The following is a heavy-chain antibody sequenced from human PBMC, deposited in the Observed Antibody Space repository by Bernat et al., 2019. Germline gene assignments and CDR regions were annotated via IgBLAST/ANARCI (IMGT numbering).Heavy chain of an antibody. J-gene: IGHJ4*02. CDR1: GCSISSSSYY. D-gene: IGHD6-13*01. CDR2: IYYSGST. CDR3: ASRKAAAGVDY. Sequence: QLQLQESGPGLVKPSETLSLTCTVSGCSISSSSYYWGWIRQPPGKGLEWIGGIYYSGSTYYNPSLKGRVTISVDPSKNQFCQRLRAVTAADTAVYYCASRKAAAGVDYWGQGTLVTVSS. V-gene: IGHV4-39*01.